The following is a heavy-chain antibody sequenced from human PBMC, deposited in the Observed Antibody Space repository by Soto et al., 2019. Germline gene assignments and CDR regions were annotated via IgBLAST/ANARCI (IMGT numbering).Heavy chain of an antibody. CDR1: GGSISSYY. V-gene: IGHV4-59*12. D-gene: IGHD6-19*01. J-gene: IGHJ6*02. CDR2: IYYSGST. Sequence: SETLSLTCTVSGGSISSYYWSWIRQPPGKGLEWIGYIYYSGSTNYNPSLKSRVTISVDTSKNQFSLKLSSVTAADTAVYYCARAVSGWSDGMDVWGQGTTVTVSS. CDR3: ARAVSGWSDGMDV.